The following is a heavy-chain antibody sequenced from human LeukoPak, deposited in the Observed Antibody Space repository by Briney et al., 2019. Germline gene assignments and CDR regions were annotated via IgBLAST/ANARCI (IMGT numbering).Heavy chain of an antibody. Sequence: PGGSLRLSCAASGFTVSSNYMNWVRQAPGKGLEWVSVIYSGGSTDYADSVKGRFTISRDNAKNTLYLQMNSLRAEDTAVYYCARLPFWSGSSDYWGQGTLVTVSS. D-gene: IGHD3-3*01. CDR3: ARLPFWSGSSDY. J-gene: IGHJ4*02. V-gene: IGHV3-66*04. CDR2: IYSGGST. CDR1: GFTVSSNY.